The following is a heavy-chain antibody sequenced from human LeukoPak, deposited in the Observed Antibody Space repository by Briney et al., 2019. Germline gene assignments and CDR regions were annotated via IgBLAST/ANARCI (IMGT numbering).Heavy chain of an antibody. V-gene: IGHV3-30-3*01. CDR3: ARVFTQDFWSGYYDYYYGMDV. CDR1: GFTLSSYA. CDR2: ISYYGSNK. Sequence: GGSQRLSCAASGFTLSSYAMHWVRQAPGKGLEWVAVISYYGSNKFYAESVKGRFTISRDNSKHTLYLQMNSLRAEDTAVYYCARVFTQDFWSGYYDYYYGMDVWGQGTTVTVSS. D-gene: IGHD3-3*01. J-gene: IGHJ6*02.